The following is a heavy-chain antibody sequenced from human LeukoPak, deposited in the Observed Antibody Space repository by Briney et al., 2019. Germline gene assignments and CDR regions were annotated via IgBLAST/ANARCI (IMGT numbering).Heavy chain of an antibody. CDR2: IYSGGGT. CDR3: AKEGCSGGSCYSFYYYYYMDV. D-gene: IGHD2-15*01. J-gene: IGHJ6*03. CDR1: GFTFSSYA. Sequence: GGSLRLSCAASGFTFSSYALHWVRLAPGKGLEWVSFIYSGGGTYYADSVKGRFTISRDNSKNTLYLQMNSLRTEDTAVYYCAKEGCSGGSCYSFYYYYYMDVWGKGTTVTISS. V-gene: IGHV3-NL1*01.